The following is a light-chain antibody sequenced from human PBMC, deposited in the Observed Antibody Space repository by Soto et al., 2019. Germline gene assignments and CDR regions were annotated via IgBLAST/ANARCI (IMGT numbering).Light chain of an antibody. CDR2: GAS. J-gene: IGKJ3*01. V-gene: IGKV3-20*01. CDR3: QQYGSSLFT. Sequence: EIVLTQSPGTLSLSPGERATLSCRASQSVSSSYLAWYPQKPGQAPRLLIYGASSRATGIPARFSGSGSGTDSTRTIRRLEPEDFAVYYCQQYGSSLFTFGPGTKVDIK. CDR1: QSVSSSY.